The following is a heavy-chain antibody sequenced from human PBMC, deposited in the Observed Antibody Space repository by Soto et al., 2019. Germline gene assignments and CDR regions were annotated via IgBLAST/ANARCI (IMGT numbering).Heavy chain of an antibody. Sequence: QVQLQESGPGLVKPSGTLSLTCAVSSGSISSSNWWSWVRQPPGKGLEWIGEIYHSGSTNYNPSLKSRVTISVDKSKTQFSLKLSSVTAADTAVYYCARRDIVVVVAATGAFDIWGQGTMVTVSS. D-gene: IGHD2-15*01. CDR1: SGSISSSNW. V-gene: IGHV4-4*02. CDR2: IYHSGST. J-gene: IGHJ3*02. CDR3: ARRDIVVVVAATGAFDI.